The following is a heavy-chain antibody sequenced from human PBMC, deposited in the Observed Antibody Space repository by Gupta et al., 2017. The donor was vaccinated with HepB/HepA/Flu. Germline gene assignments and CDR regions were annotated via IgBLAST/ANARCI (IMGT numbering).Heavy chain of an antibody. D-gene: IGHD3-16*01. V-gene: IGHV3-48*02. J-gene: IGHJ4*02. CDR1: GFTLSGYT. CDR3: ARARGTDY. CDR2: IGGGGSVI. Sequence: VQRVESGGGLVQPGRSLRLSCAASGFTLSGYTMTWVRQAPGKGLEWVSSIGGGGSVIFYADSVKGRFTISRDNPKNSLYLQMNSLRDEDTAVYYCARARGTDYWGQGTLVTVSS.